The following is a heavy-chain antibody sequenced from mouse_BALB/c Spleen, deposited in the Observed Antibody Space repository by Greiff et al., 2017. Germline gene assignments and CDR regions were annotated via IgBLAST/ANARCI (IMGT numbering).Heavy chain of an antibody. Sequence: VQLQQSGAELAKPGASVKMSCKASGYTFTSYWMHWVKQRPGQGLEWIGYINPSTGYTEYNQKFKDKATLTVDKSSSTAYMQLSSLTSEDSAVYYCARPDYRSDFDYWGQGTTLTVSS. CDR1: GYTFTSYW. J-gene: IGHJ2*01. CDR2: INPSTGYT. D-gene: IGHD2-14*01. CDR3: ARPDYRSDFDY. V-gene: IGHV1-7*01.